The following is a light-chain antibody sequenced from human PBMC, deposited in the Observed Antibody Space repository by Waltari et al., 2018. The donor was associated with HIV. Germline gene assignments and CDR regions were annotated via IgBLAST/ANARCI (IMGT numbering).Light chain of an antibody. CDR1: SSHIGAGYD. CDR2: GNN. Sequence: QSVLTQPPSVSGVPGQRVTITCTGRSSHIGAGYDVHWYQQLPGTAPKPLIFGNNNRPSGVPDRFSGSKSGTSASLAITGLQAEDDADYYCQSYDSSLSGWVFCGGTKLTVL. CDR3: QSYDSSLSGWV. J-gene: IGLJ3*02. V-gene: IGLV1-40*01.